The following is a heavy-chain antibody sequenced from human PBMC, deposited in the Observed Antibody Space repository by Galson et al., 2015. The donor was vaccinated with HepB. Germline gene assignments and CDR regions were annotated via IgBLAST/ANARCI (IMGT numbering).Heavy chain of an antibody. V-gene: IGHV5-51*01. Sequence: QSGAEVKKPGESLKISCKGSGYSFTSYWIGWMRQMPGKGLEWMGIIYPGDSDTRYSPSFQGQVTISADKSISTAYLQWSSLKASDTAMYYCARVYCSSTSCLLYPSSWFDPWGQGTLVTVSS. CDR2: IYPGDSDT. CDR1: GYSFTSYW. J-gene: IGHJ5*02. D-gene: IGHD2-2*01. CDR3: ARVYCSSTSCLLYPSSWFDP.